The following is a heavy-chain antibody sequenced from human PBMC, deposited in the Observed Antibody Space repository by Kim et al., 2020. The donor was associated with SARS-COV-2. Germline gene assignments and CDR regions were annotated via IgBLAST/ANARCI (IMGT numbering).Heavy chain of an antibody. CDR2: ISYDGSVK. J-gene: IGHJ4*02. CDR3: ARGDFYDGEEVDY. D-gene: IGHD3-22*01. V-gene: IGHV3-30*04. Sequence: GGSLRLSCVDSGFTFSTYAMHWVRQAPGKGLEWVAVISYDGSVKYYGDSVRGRLTVSRDNSKNTLYLQMSSLRPEDTAVYYCARGDFYDGEEVDYWGQGTLVIVSS. CDR1: GFTFSTYA.